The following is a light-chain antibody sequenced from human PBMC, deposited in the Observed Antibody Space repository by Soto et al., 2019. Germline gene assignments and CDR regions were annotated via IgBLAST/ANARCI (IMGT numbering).Light chain of an antibody. CDR2: GAS. V-gene: IGKV3-15*01. J-gene: IGKJ4*01. CDR3: HHYNNWPHT. CDR1: QSVASN. Sequence: VSPGERATLSCRASQSVASNLAWYQQRPGQAPRLLIYGASTRATGVPARFSGSGSGTEFNLTISSLQSEDFAIYYCHHYNNWPHTFGGGTKVEIK.